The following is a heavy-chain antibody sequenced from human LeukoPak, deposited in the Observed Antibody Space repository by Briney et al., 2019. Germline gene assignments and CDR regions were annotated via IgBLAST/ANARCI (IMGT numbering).Heavy chain of an antibody. J-gene: IGHJ4*02. CDR2: ISYDGSNK. CDR1: GFTFSSYG. CDR3: AKGSDCSSTSCLSSLFDY. Sequence: GRSLRLSCAASGFTFSSYGMHWVRQAPGKGLEWVAVISYDGSNKYYADSVKGRFTISRDNSKNTLYLQMNSLRAEDTAVYYCAKGSDCSSTSCLSSLFDYWGQGTLVTVSS. D-gene: IGHD2-2*01. V-gene: IGHV3-30*18.